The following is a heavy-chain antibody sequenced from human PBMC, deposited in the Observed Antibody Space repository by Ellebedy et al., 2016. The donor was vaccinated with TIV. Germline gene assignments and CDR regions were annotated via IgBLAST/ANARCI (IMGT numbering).Heavy chain of an antibody. CDR1: GFSLSNARMG. J-gene: IGHJ4*02. D-gene: IGHD3-10*01. V-gene: IGHV2-26*01. Sequence: SGPTLVKPTQTLTLTCTVSGFSLSNARMGVSWIRQPPGKALEWLAHIFSNDEKSYSTSLKSRLTISKDTSKNQVVLTMTNMDPVDTATYYCAHRGSGSPGGFDYWGQGTLVTVSS. CDR3: AHRGSGSPGGFDY. CDR2: IFSNDEK.